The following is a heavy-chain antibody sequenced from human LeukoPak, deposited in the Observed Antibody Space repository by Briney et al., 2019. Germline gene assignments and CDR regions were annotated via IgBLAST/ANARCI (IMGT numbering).Heavy chain of an antibody. CDR2: IKEDGSDK. J-gene: IGHJ4*02. CDR3: ARNPIVLATFDY. CDR1: GFTFSSYW. Sequence: PGGSLRLSCAASGFTFSSYWMSWVRQAPGKGLEWVANIKEDGSDKYYVDSVKGRFTISRDNAKNSLYLQMNSLRAEDTAVYYCARNPIVLATFDYWGLGTRVTVSS. D-gene: IGHD3-3*02. V-gene: IGHV3-7*01.